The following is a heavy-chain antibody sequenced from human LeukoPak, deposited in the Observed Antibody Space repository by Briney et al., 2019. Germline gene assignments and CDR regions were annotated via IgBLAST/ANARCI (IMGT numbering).Heavy chain of an antibody. V-gene: IGHV5-51*01. J-gene: IGHJ6*02. CDR2: IYPPDSDT. CDR1: GYTFSNYW. Sequence: GESLKISCQGSGYTFSNYWIAWVRQMPGKGLEWMGIIYPPDSDTRYSPSFQGQVTISVDKSISTAYLQWSSLKASDTAMYYCAIKYYYYYGMDVWGQGTTVTVSS. CDR3: AIKYYYYYGMDV.